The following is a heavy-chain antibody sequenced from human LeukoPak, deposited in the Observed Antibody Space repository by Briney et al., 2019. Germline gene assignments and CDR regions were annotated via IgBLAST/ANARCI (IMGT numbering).Heavy chain of an antibody. CDR3: ARRRRGSSSGYYFDY. Sequence: KPSETLSLTCTVSGGSISSSSYYWGWIRQPPGEGLEWIGSIYYSGSTYYNPSLKGRVTISVDTSKNQFSLKLSSVTAADTAVYYCARRRRGSSSGYYFDYWGQGTLVTVSS. CDR1: GGSISSSSYY. D-gene: IGHD6-6*01. CDR2: IYYSGST. J-gene: IGHJ4*02. V-gene: IGHV4-39*01.